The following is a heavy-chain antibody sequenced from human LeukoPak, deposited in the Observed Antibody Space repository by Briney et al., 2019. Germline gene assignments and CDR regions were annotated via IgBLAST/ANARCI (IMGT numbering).Heavy chain of an antibody. CDR3: ARDPGYSAFDV. CDR1: GVTFRSYW. CDR2: IKEDGSEK. Sequence: GGSLRLSCAACGVTFRSYWMSWVRQAPGKGPEFVANIKEDGSEKSYVDSVKGRFTISRDNAKKSVSLQMSSLRVEDTAVYYCARDPGYSAFDVWGQGAMVIVSS. J-gene: IGHJ3*01. D-gene: IGHD5-18*01. V-gene: IGHV3-7*01.